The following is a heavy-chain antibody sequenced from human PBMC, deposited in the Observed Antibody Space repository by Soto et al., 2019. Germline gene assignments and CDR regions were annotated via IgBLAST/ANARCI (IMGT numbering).Heavy chain of an antibody. CDR3: ARALTGGFGELSDWFDP. CDR2: IKQGGSEK. Sequence: GGSLRLSCAASGFTFSSYWMSWVRQAPGKGLEWVANIKQGGSEKYYVDSVKGRFTISRDNAKNSLYLQMNSLRAEDTAVYYCARALTGGFGELSDWFDPWGQGTLVTVSS. J-gene: IGHJ5*02. CDR1: GFTFSSYW. V-gene: IGHV3-7*04. D-gene: IGHD3-10*01.